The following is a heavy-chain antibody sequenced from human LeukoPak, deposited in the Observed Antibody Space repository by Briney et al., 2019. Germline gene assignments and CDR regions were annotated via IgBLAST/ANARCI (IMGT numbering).Heavy chain of an antibody. Sequence: SETLSLTCAVYGGSFSGYYWSWIRQPPGKGLEWIGEINHSGSTNYNPSLKSRVTISVDTSKNQFSLKLSSVTAVDTAVYYCARTYYYGSGSYYNPRGYFDYWGQGTLVTVSS. CDR1: GGSFSGYY. CDR2: INHSGST. V-gene: IGHV4-34*01. J-gene: IGHJ4*02. CDR3: ARTYYYGSGSYYNPRGYFDY. D-gene: IGHD3-10*01.